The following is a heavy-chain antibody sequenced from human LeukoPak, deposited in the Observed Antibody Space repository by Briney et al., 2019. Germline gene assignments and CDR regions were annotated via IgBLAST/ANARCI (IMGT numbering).Heavy chain of an antibody. V-gene: IGHV1-18*01. CDR2: ISAYNGNT. D-gene: IGHD3-10*01. J-gene: IGHJ4*02. CDR1: GYTFTSYG. Sequence: ASVTVSCKASGYTFTSYGISWVRQAPGQGLEWMGWISAYNGNTNYAQKLQGRVTMTTDTSTSTAYMELRSLRSDDTAVYYCARDKGLLWFGELSLQTPFDYWGQGTLVTVSS. CDR3: ARDKGLLWFGELSLQTPFDY.